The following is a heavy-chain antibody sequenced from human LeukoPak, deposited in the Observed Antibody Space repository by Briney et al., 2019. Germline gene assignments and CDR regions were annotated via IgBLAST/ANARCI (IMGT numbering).Heavy chain of an antibody. J-gene: IGHJ4*02. CDR3: ARGRGAAAGSPLDY. V-gene: IGHV1-69*13. Sequence: SVKVSCKASGGTFSSYAISWVQQAPGQGLEWMGGIIPIFGTANYAQKFQGRVTITADESTGTAYMELSSLRSEDTAVYYCARGRGAAAGSPLDYWGQGTLVTVSS. D-gene: IGHD6-13*01. CDR1: GGTFSSYA. CDR2: IIPIFGTA.